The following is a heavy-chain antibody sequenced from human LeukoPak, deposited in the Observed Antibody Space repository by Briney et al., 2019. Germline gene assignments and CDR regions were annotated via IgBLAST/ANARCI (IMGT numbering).Heavy chain of an antibody. CDR1: GFTFSDYY. CDR3: ARATVTALGAFDI. V-gene: IGHV3-11*06. D-gene: IGHD4-17*01. CDR2: ISSGSSYT. J-gene: IGHJ3*02. Sequence: KPGGSLRLSCAASGFTFSDYYMSWIRQAPGKGLEWVSYISSGSSYTNYADSVKGRFTISRDNAKNSLYLQMNSLRAEDTAVYYCARATVTALGAFDIWGQGTMVTVSS.